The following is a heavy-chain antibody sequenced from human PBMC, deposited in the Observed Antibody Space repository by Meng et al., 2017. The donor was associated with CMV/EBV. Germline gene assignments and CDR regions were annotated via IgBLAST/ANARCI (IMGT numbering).Heavy chain of an antibody. CDR1: GYTFTGYY. Sequence: ASVKVSCKASGYTFTGYYMHWVRQAPGQGLEWMGWINPNSGGTNYAQKCQGRVPMTRDTSISTAYMELSRLRSDDTAVYYCARVDIVVVPAAIGGYGMDVWGQGTTVTVSS. J-gene: IGHJ6*02. V-gene: IGHV1-2*02. D-gene: IGHD2-2*02. CDR2: INPNSGGT. CDR3: ARVDIVVVPAAIGGYGMDV.